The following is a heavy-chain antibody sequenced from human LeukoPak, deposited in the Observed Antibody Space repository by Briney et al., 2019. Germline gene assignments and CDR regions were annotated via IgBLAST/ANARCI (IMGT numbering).Heavy chain of an antibody. Sequence: GGSLRLSCATSGFTFSSYSMSWVRQAPGKGLEWVSVIYSGGSTYYADSVKGRFTISRDNSKNTLYLQMNSLRAEDTAVYYCARAWYSSSWEYYFDYWGQGTLVTVSS. CDR1: GFTFSSYS. D-gene: IGHD6-13*01. CDR3: ARAWYSSSWEYYFDY. CDR2: IYSGGST. J-gene: IGHJ4*02. V-gene: IGHV3-53*01.